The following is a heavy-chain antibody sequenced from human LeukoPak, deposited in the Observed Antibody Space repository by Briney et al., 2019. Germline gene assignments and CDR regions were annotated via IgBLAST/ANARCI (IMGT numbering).Heavy chain of an antibody. J-gene: IGHJ4*02. CDR3: ARDEYCSGGSCYSPLY. CDR2: IIPIFGTA. CDR1: GYTFTDHT. V-gene: IGHV1-69*08. D-gene: IGHD2-15*01. Sequence: SVKVSCEASGYTFTDHTIHWVRQAPGQGLEWMGRIIPIFGTANYAQKFQGRVTITADKSTSTAYMELSSLRSEDTAVYYCARDEYCSGGSCYSPLYWGQGTLVTVSS.